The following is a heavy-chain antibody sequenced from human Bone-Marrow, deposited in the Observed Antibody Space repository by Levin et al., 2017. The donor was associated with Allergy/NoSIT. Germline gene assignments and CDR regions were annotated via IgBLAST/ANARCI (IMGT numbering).Heavy chain of an antibody. V-gene: IGHV1-18*01. Sequence: GESLKISCKASGYTFINNGVSWVRQAPGQGLEWMGWISPYKGNTIYAQRVQGRVTMTTDTSTSTAYLELRSLSSGDTAVYYCARDYYDDSAYYYQGAFDIWGQGTMVTVSS. D-gene: IGHD3-22*01. CDR1: GYTFINNG. CDR2: ISPYKGNT. CDR3: ARDYYDDSAYYYQGAFDI. J-gene: IGHJ3*02.